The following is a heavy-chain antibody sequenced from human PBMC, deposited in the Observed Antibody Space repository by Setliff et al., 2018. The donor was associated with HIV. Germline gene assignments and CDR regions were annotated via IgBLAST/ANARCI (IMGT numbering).Heavy chain of an antibody. J-gene: IGHJ4*02. CDR2: IYTSGST. CDR3: ATRPAGSYWYGVFDF. Sequence: LSLTCTVSGGSISSYYWSWIRQPPGKGLEWIGYIYTSGSTNYNPSLKSRVTMSVDTSKNQFSLKLNSMTAAATAVYYCATRPAGSYWYGVFDFWGRGMLVTVSS. D-gene: IGHD6-13*01. CDR1: GGSISSYY. V-gene: IGHV4-4*09.